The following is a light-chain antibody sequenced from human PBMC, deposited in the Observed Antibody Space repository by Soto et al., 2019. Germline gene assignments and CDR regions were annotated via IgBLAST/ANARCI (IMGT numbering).Light chain of an antibody. CDR1: LSVSDN. J-gene: IGKJ4*01. CDR2: GTS. CDR3: QQYDAWPLT. Sequence: EIVMTQSPATLSVSPGERATLSCRASLSVSDNLAWYQQKHGQAPRLLIYGTSVRATGIPVRFSGSGSGTEFALTISSLQSEDFALYFCQQYDAWPLTFGGGTKVEIK. V-gene: IGKV3D-15*01.